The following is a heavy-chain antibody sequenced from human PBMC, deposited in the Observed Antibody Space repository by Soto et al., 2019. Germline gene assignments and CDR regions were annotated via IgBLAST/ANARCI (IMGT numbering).Heavy chain of an antibody. V-gene: IGHV3-23*01. J-gene: IGHJ4*02. Sequence: EVQLLESGGGLVQPGGSLRLSCAASGFTFSNSAMTWVRQAPGKGLEWVSGISGSSGNTYYADSVKGRFSISRDNSKNTLYLQMNSLGADDTAVYYCEKVEAAPGGDYWGQGTLVTVSS. CDR3: EKVEAAPGGDY. CDR2: ISGSSGNT. D-gene: IGHD6-13*01. CDR1: GFTFSNSA.